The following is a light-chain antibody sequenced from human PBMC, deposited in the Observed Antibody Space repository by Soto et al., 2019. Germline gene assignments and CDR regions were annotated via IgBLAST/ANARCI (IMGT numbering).Light chain of an antibody. J-gene: IGKJ4*01. CDR2: AAS. CDR3: QQLKSYPLT. V-gene: IGKV1-9*01. Sequence: IQLTQSPSSLSASVGDRVTITCGASQGISRYLAWYQEKPGKAPKLLIYAASTLQSGVPSRFSGSGSGTDLTINISSMQPEDFETYYCQQLKSYPLTFCGGTKVDIK. CDR1: QGISRY.